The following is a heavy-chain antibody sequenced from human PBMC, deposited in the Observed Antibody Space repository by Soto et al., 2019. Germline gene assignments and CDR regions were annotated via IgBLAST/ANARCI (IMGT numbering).Heavy chain of an antibody. CDR2: INPSGGST. Sequence: ASVKGSCKASGYTFTRYYVRWVRQAPGQGLEWMGIINPSGGSTSYAQKFQGRVTMTRDTSTSTVYMELSSLRSGDTAVYYCARGMATIKSYYYYYGMDVWGQGTTVTVSS. D-gene: IGHD5-12*01. CDR3: ARGMATIKSYYYYYGMDV. CDR1: GYTFTRYY. J-gene: IGHJ6*02. V-gene: IGHV1-46*01.